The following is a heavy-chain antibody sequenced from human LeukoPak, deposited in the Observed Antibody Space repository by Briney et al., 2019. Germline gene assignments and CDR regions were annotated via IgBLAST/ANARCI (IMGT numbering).Heavy chain of an antibody. CDR1: GFTFSSYE. Sequence: QPGGSLRLSCVASGFTFSSYEMNWVRQAPGKGLEWVAYITSSGDTIFNADSVRGRLTISRDNAKNSLYLQMNSLRAEDTAVYYCARSGTTSLFDYWGQGTLVTVSS. J-gene: IGHJ4*02. D-gene: IGHD1-14*01. V-gene: IGHV3-48*03. CDR2: ITSSGDTI. CDR3: ARSGTTSLFDY.